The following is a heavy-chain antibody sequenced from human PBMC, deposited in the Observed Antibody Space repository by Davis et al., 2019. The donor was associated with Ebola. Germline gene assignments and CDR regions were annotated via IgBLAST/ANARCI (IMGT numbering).Heavy chain of an antibody. CDR2: ISAYNGNT. CDR1: GYTFTSYG. CDR3: ARDEVPAALHNLNYYYYYMDV. D-gene: IGHD2-2*01. Sequence: ASVKVSCKASGYTFTSYGISWVRQAPGQGLEWMGWISAYNGNTNYAQKLQGRVTMTTDTSTSTAYMELRSLRSDDTAVYYCARDEVPAALHNLNYYYYYMDVWGKGTTVTVSS. J-gene: IGHJ6*03. V-gene: IGHV1-18*04.